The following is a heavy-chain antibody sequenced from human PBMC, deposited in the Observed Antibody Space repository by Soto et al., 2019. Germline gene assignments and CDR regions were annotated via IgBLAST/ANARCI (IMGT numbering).Heavy chain of an antibody. D-gene: IGHD3-3*02. Sequence: EVQLLESGGGLVRPGGSLRLSCAASGITVSSNYMSWVRQAPGKGLEWVSILHSGGDTYYVDSVKGRFTISRDNSKNTVYLQMNSLRPEDTAVYYCARYSHSHNRFDDWGQGTMVTVSS. CDR1: GITVSSNY. V-gene: IGHV3-66*01. J-gene: IGHJ4*02. CDR2: LHSGGDT. CDR3: ARYSHSHNRFDD.